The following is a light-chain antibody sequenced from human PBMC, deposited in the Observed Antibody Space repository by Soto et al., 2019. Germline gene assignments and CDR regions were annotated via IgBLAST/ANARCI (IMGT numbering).Light chain of an antibody. CDR3: SSYTSSSTLV. V-gene: IGLV2-14*01. CDR1: SSDVGGYNY. CDR2: EVS. J-gene: IGLJ2*01. Sequence: QSVLTQPASVSGSPGQSITISCTGTSSDVGGYNYVSWYQQHPGKAPKLMIYEVSNRPSGVSNRFSGSKSGNTAPLTISGLQAEDEADYSCSSYTSSSTLVFGGGTELTVL.